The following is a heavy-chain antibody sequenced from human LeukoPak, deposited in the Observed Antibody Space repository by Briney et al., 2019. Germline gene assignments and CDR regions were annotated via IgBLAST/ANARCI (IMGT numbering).Heavy chain of an antibody. CDR3: AREVNHYGLRRNSFDP. J-gene: IGHJ5*02. Sequence: SETLSLTCTVSGASISSSSYYWGWIRQPPGKGLEWIGSIYCSGSTYYNPSLKSRVTISLDTSKNQFSLKLSSVTAADTAVYYCAREVNHYGLRRNSFDPWGQGTKVTVSS. CDR1: GASISSSSYY. D-gene: IGHD3-10*01. CDR2: IYCSGST. V-gene: IGHV4-39*07.